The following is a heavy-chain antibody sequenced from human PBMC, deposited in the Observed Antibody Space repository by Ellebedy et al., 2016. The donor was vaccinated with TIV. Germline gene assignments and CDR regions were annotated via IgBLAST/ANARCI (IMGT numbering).Heavy chain of an antibody. V-gene: IGHV3-30*18. CDR1: GFTFRSYG. CDR3: AKDLGRWLQYFDS. J-gene: IGHJ4*02. CDR2: LLYDGNDE. D-gene: IGHD5-24*01. Sequence: GGSLRLSCVASGFTFRSYGMHWVRQAPGKGLEWVAGLLYDGNDEYYADSVKGRFTISRDSSKSTLYLQMNSLRTEDTAVYYCAKDLGRWLQYFDSWGQGTLVTVS.